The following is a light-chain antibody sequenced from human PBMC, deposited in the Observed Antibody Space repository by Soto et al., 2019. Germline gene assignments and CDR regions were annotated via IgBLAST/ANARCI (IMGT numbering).Light chain of an antibody. CDR2: DAS. CDR3: QQCNTPFT. J-gene: IGKJ4*01. Sequence: DIQLTQSPSALSASIGDRVSITCRASQTIITSLAWYQQKPGKAPKLLIYDASVLQTGVPARFSGYASGTEFTLTITSVQPDDFATYYCQQCNTPFTFGGGTKVEIK. CDR1: QTIITS. V-gene: IGKV1-5*01.